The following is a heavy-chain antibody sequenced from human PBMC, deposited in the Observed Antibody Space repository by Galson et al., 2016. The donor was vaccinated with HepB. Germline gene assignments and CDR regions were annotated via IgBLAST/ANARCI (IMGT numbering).Heavy chain of an antibody. CDR2: INPISGGT. J-gene: IGHJ1*01. V-gene: IGHV1-2*02. CDR3: AREYLSGTETEFFQH. CDR1: GYTFTGFY. D-gene: IGHD6-13*01. Sequence: SVKVSCKASGYTFTGFYMHWVRQAPGQGLEWMGWINPISGGTHSAQKFQGRVSLTRDTSISTAYMELSRLRSDDTAVYYCAREYLSGTETEFFQHWGQGTLVTVSS.